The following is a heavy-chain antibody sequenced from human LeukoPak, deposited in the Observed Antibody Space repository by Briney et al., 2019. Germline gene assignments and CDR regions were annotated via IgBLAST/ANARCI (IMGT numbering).Heavy chain of an antibody. CDR3: AREILEPGKTHEY. D-gene: IGHD1-1*01. CDR1: GFTFSAYW. J-gene: IGHJ4*02. V-gene: IGHV3-74*01. Sequence: GGSLRLSCAASGFTFSAYWMHWGRQVPGKGLVWVSRINNDGTATFFADSVKGRFTISRDNAKNTLYLQMDSLRAEDTAMYYCAREILEPGKTHEYWGQGTLVTVSS. CDR2: INNDGTAT.